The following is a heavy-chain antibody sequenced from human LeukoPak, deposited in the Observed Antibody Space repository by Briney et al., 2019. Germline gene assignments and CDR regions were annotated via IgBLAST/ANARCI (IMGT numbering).Heavy chain of an antibody. CDR3: AREPDVYGSWYFDL. Sequence: GGSLRLSCAASGFTLSSHDVHWVRQVPGKGLEWVSAINVAGNTYYSDSVKGRFSVSRDNAKNSVHLQMTSLRAGDTAVYHCAREPDVYGSWYFDLWGRGTQVTVSS. CDR2: INVAGNT. J-gene: IGHJ2*01. D-gene: IGHD2-8*01. V-gene: IGHV3-13*01. CDR1: GFTLSSHD.